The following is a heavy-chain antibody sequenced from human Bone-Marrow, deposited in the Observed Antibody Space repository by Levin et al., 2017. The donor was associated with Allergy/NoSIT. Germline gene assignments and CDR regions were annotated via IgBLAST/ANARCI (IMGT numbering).Heavy chain of an antibody. Sequence: LSLTCAASGFTFGDYFMSWIRQAPGKGLEWVAYISSASSSTYYRDSVKGRFTISRNNAGNSMYLRMSSLTVEDTAVYYCARGGGTAIPPSHNWFDSWGQGILVTVSS. V-gene: IGHV3-11*01. CDR2: ISSASSST. CDR3: ARGGGTAIPPSHNWFDS. CDR1: GFTFGDYF. D-gene: IGHD2-21*02. J-gene: IGHJ5*01.